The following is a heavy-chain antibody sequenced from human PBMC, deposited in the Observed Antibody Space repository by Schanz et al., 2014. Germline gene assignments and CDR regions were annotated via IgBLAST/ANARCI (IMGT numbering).Heavy chain of an antibody. J-gene: IGHJ4*02. Sequence: EVLLLESGGRVERPGGSLRLSCAASGFSFSNYWMSWVRQAPGKGLEWVANIKQDGSEKYYVDSVKGRFTISRDNAKKSLYLRMNSLRAEDTAVYYCARDAVTSVLTPGFYYWGQGTLVTVSS. D-gene: IGHD4-17*01. CDR3: ARDAVTSVLTPGFYY. CDR1: GFSFSNYW. CDR2: IKQDGSEK. V-gene: IGHV3-7*04.